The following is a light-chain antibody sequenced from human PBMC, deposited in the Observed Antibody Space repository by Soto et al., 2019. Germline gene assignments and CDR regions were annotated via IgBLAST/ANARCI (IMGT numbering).Light chain of an antibody. CDR1: SGSIASNY. V-gene: IGLV6-57*04. CDR3: QSFDINNVV. Sequence: NFMLTQPHSVSESPGKTVTISCTRSSGSIASNYVQWYQQRPGSAPTPVIYEDSQRPSGVPDRFSGSIDSSFNSASLTISRLKTEDEADYYCQSFDINNVVFGGGTKVTVL. J-gene: IGLJ2*01. CDR2: EDS.